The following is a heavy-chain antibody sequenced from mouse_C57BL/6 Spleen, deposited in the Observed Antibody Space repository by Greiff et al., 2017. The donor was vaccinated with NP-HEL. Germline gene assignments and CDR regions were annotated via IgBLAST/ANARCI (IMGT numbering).Heavy chain of an antibody. D-gene: IGHD2-4*01. J-gene: IGHJ3*01. CDR3: ARDLRYYDYDDGPFAY. CDR2: IYPSDSET. CDR1: GYTFTSYW. V-gene: IGHV1-61*01. Sequence: VQLQQPGAELVRPGSSVKLSCKASGYTFTSYWMDWVKQRPGQGLEWIGNIYPSDSETHYNQKFKDKATLTVDKSSSTAYMQLSSLTSEDSAVYYCARDLRYYDYDDGPFAYWGQGTLVTVSA.